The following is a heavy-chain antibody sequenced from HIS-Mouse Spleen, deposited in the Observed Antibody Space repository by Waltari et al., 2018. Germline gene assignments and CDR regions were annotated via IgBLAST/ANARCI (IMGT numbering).Heavy chain of an antibody. Sequence: QVQLVQSGAEVKKPGASVKVSCKASGYTFTGYYMHWVRQAPGQGLEWMGGSNANSGGTNYAQKFKGRVTMARDTSISTAYMELSRLRSDDTAVYYCARDSPTQLGGDAFDIWGQGTMVTVSS. V-gene: IGHV1-2*02. CDR2: SNANSGGT. CDR3: ARDSPTQLGGDAFDI. CDR1: GYTFTGYY. J-gene: IGHJ3*02. D-gene: IGHD3-10*01.